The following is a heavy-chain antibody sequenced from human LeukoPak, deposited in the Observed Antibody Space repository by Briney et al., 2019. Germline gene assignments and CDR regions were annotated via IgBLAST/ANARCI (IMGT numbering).Heavy chain of an antibody. CDR1: GFTFSSYG. CDR2: IRYDGSNK. Sequence: PGGSLRLSCAASGFTFSSYGMHWVRQAPGKGLEWVAFIRYDGSNKYYADSVKGRFTISRDNSKNTLYLQMNSLRAEDTAVYYCAKDIPSYSGYEPYDDYWGQGTLVTVSS. J-gene: IGHJ4*02. V-gene: IGHV3-30*02. CDR3: AKDIPSYSGYEPYDDY. D-gene: IGHD5-12*01.